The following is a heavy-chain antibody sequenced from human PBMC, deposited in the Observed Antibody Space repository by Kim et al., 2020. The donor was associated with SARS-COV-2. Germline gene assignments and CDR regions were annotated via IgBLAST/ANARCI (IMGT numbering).Heavy chain of an antibody. D-gene: IGHD6-19*01. V-gene: IGHV1-18*01. Sequence: ASVKVSCKASGYTFTSYGISWVRQAPGQGLEWMGWISAYNSNTNYAQKLQGRVTMTTDTSTSTAYMELRSLRSDDTAVYYCARLGAPGIAVAGGWFDPWGQGALVTVSS. J-gene: IGHJ5*02. CDR1: GYTFTSYG. CDR3: ARLGAPGIAVAGGWFDP. CDR2: ISAYNSNT.